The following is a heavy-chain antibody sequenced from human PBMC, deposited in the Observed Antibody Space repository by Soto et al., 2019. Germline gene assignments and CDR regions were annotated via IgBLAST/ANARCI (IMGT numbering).Heavy chain of an antibody. V-gene: IGHV4-59*08. CDR1: DGSISGYY. D-gene: IGHD2-15*01. CDR3: ARGLWYADRDYYMDV. Sequence: SETLSLTCSVSDGSISGYYWSWIRQAPGKGLEWIGYIYNSGSTIYNPSFRSRVTISVDTPENQFSLKVSSVTDSDTAVYFCARGLWYADRDYYMDVWGRGTTVTVSS. CDR2: IYNSGST. J-gene: IGHJ6*03.